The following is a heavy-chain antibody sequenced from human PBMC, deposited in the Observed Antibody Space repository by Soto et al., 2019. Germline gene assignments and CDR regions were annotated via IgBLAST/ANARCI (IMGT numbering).Heavy chain of an antibody. J-gene: IGHJ6*02. CDR3: ARDTKVAAAGYYYYYGMDV. Sequence: SETLSLTCAVSGGSISSSNWGSWVRQPPGKGLEWIGEIYHSGSTNYNPSLKSRVTISVDKSKNQFSLKLSSVTAADTAVYYCARDTKVAAAGYYYYYGMDVWGQGTTVTVSS. CDR1: GGSISSSNW. D-gene: IGHD6-13*01. V-gene: IGHV4-4*02. CDR2: IYHSGST.